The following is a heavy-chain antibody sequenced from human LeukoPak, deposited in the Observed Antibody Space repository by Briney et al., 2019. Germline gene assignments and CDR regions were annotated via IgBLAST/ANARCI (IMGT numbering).Heavy chain of an antibody. CDR3: VRDRHYIGNREVRFPY. V-gene: IGHV3-48*01. CDR2: ISSSSSTI. Sequence: PGGSLRLSCAASRFSFSSYSMSWVRQAPGKGLEWVSYISSSSSTIYYADSVKGRFTISRDNAKNSLYLQMNSLRAEDTAVYYCVRDRHYIGNREVRFPYWGQGALVTLSS. CDR1: RFSFSSYS. D-gene: IGHD3-10*01. J-gene: IGHJ4*02.